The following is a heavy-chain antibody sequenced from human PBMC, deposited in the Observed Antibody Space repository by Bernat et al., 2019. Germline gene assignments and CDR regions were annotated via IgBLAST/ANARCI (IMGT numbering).Heavy chain of an antibody. J-gene: IGHJ6*02. CDR3: ARHDTEKDGMDV. Sequence: QLQLQESGPGLVKPSETLSLTCTVSGGSISSSSYYWGWIRQPPGKGLEWIGSIYYSGSTYYNPSLKSRVTISVDTSKNQFSLKLSSVTAADTAVYYCARHDTEKDGMDVWGQGTTVTVAS. CDR1: GGSISSSSYY. V-gene: IGHV4-39*01. CDR2: IYYSGST. D-gene: IGHD1-14*01.